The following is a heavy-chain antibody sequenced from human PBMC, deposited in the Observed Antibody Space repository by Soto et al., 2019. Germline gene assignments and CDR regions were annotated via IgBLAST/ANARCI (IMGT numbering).Heavy chain of an antibody. CDR3: ARDPGYSYGYK. D-gene: IGHD5-18*01. CDR2: IYAGNGNT. V-gene: IGHV1-3*01. J-gene: IGHJ4*02. CDR1: GYTFTSYA. Sequence: ASVKVSCKASGYTFTSYAMQWVRQAPGQRLEWMGWIYAGNGNTKYSQKFQGRVTITRDTSASTAYMELSSLRSEDTAVYYCARDPGYSYGYKWGQGTLVTVSS.